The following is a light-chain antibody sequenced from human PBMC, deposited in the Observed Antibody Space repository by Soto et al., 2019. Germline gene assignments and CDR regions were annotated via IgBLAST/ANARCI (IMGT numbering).Light chain of an antibody. V-gene: IGKV3-15*01. CDR2: GAS. J-gene: IGKJ1*01. Sequence: EIVMTQSPATLSVSPGERATLSCRASQSVSSNLAWYQQKPGQAPRLLMYGASTRATGIPDRFSSRGSGTEFTLTISSLQSEDFAVYYCQQHNNWPPWTFGQGTKVEIK. CDR3: QQHNNWPPWT. CDR1: QSVSSN.